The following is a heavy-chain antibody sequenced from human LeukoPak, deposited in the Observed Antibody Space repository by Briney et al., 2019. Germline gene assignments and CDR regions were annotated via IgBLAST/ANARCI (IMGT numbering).Heavy chain of an antibody. CDR2: IKPNSGGT. Sequence: ASVKVSCKTSGYTFSDYFVHWVRQAPGQGLEWMGWIKPNSGGTAYAQKFQGRVTMTRDTSIRTAYMELSRLTYDDTAVYYCARYYSRNWQFDYWGQGTLVTVSS. J-gene: IGHJ4*02. V-gene: IGHV1-2*02. CDR3: ARYYSRNWQFDY. CDR1: GYTFSDYF. D-gene: IGHD2-2*01.